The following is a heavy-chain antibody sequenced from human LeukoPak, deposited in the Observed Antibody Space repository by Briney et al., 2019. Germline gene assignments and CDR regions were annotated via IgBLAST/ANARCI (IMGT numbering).Heavy chain of an antibody. CDR2: ISYDGSNK. V-gene: IGHV3-30*18. Sequence: GRSLRLSCAASGFTFSSYGMHWVRQAPGKGLEWVGVISYDGSNKYYADSVKGRFTISRDNSKNTLYLQMNSLRAEDTAVYYCAKGGGYSYGTAGIFDYWGQGTLVTVSS. CDR3: AKGGGYSYGTAGIFDY. CDR1: GFTFSSYG. J-gene: IGHJ4*02. D-gene: IGHD5-18*01.